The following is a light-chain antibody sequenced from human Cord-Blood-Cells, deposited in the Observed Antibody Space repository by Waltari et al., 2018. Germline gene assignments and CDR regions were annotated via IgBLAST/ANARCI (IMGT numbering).Light chain of an antibody. CDR3: QQRSNWPRT. CDR1: RSVSSY. Sequence: EIVLTQSPATLSLSPGERATLSCMASRSVSSYLAWYQQKHGQAPRLLIYDASNRATGIPARFRGSGSGTDFTLTISSLEPEDFAVYYCQQRSNWPRTFGQGTKVEIK. CDR2: DAS. V-gene: IGKV3-11*01. J-gene: IGKJ1*01.